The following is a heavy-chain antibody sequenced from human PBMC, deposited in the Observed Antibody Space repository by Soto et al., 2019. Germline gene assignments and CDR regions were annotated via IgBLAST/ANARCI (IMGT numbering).Heavy chain of an antibody. V-gene: IGHV3-23*01. CDR1: GVPFGSYP. CDR3: AKDCSFEGITPDAFDI. D-gene: IGHD3-3*01. CDR2: ISGSGGST. J-gene: IGHJ3*02. Sequence: GGSLTPSCAASGVPFGSYPMSSVRQPTGKGLEWVSAISGSGGSTYYADSVKGRFTISRDNSKNTLYLQMNSLGAEDTAVYYCAKDCSFEGITPDAFDIWGQGTMVTVSS.